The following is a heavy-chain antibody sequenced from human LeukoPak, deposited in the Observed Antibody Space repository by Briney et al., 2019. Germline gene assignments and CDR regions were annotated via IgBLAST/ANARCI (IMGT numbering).Heavy chain of an antibody. D-gene: IGHD3-10*01. CDR1: GGSVRSGSYY. V-gene: IGHV4-61*01. CDR3: ARGYYGSGSFFDY. Sequence: SETLSLTCIVSGGSVRSGSYYWSWIRQPPGKGLEWIGYIYYSGSTNYNPSLRSRVTISVDTSKNQFSLKLSSVTAADTAVYYCARGYYGSGSFFDYWGQGTLVTVSS. J-gene: IGHJ4*02. CDR2: IYYSGST.